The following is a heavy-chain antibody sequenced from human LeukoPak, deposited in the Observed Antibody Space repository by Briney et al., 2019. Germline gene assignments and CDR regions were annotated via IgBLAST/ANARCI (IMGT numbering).Heavy chain of an antibody. CDR2: ISDDGSYT. V-gene: IGHV3-74*01. CDR1: GFSFSSHW. CDR3: ANTVGLTVDYDFWSGYYWGNWFDP. D-gene: IGHD3-3*01. Sequence: GGSLRLSCAASGFSFSSHWVHWVRQAPGKGLVWVSRISDDGSYTSNVDSVKGRFTISRDNVNNTLYLQMNSLRAEDTAVYYCANTVGLTVDYDFWSGYYWGNWFDPWGQGTLVTVSS. J-gene: IGHJ5*02.